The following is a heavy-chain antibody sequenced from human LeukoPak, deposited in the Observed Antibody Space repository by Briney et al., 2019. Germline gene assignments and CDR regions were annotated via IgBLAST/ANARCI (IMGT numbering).Heavy chain of an antibody. V-gene: IGHV4-30-4*07. CDR2: VSYSGST. Sequence: SETLSLTCAVSGGSLNSGDSSWSWIRQPPGKGLEWIGYVSYSGSTYYNPSLKSRVTMSADTSKNQFSLKMTSVTAADTAVFYCARGHYGDSRNYYFDYWGQGTLVTVSS. CDR3: ARGHYGDSRNYYFDY. J-gene: IGHJ4*02. CDR1: GGSLNSGDSS. D-gene: IGHD4-17*01.